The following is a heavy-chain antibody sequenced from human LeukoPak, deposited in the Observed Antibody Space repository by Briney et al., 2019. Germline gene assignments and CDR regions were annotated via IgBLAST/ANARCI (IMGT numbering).Heavy chain of an antibody. CDR1: GFTFSNAW. Sequence: GGSLRLSCAASGFTFSNAWMSWVRQAPGKGLEWVGRIKSKTDGGTTDYAAPVKGRFTSSRDDSKNTMYLQMNSLKTEDTAVYYCATDQGYGSGSYYWFDPWGQGTLVTVSS. CDR2: IKSKTDGGTT. CDR3: ATDQGYGSGSYYWFDP. D-gene: IGHD3-10*01. V-gene: IGHV3-15*01. J-gene: IGHJ5*02.